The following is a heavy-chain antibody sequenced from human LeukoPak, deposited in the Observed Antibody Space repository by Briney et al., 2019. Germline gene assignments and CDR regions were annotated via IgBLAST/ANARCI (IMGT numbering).Heavy chain of an antibody. Sequence: GGSLRLSCTASGFTFNNFGLMWVRQAPGKGLEWVSAISNDSGGTTYADFVKGRFTISRDNSKNTLFLQMNSLRAEDTALYYCAKGSSGYFADLWGQGTLVTVSS. D-gene: IGHD3-22*01. CDR3: AKGSSGYFADL. J-gene: IGHJ5*02. V-gene: IGHV3-23*01. CDR1: GFTFNNFG. CDR2: ISNDSGGT.